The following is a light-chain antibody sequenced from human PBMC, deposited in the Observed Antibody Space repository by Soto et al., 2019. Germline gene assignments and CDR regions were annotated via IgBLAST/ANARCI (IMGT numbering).Light chain of an antibody. CDR2: DAS. V-gene: IGKV1-39*01. CDR3: QQSYSTPLT. CDR1: HSISRW. Sequence: IQMTHSPSTLSSSLGDIVTITFRAIHSISRWLAWYQQKPGKAPKLMIYDASTLKSGVPSRFSGSGSGTDFTLTISSLQPEDFATYYCQQSYSTPLTFGRGTKVDIK. J-gene: IGKJ4*01.